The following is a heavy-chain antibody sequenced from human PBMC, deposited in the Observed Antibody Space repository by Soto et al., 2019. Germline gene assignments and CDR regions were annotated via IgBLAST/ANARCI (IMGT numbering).Heavy chain of an antibody. CDR3: ARSIVVVTAPEY. D-gene: IGHD2-21*02. Sequence: CGRLAPGQRLEWMGWINAGNGNTKYSQKFQGRVTITRDTSASTAYMELSSLRSEDTAVYYCARSIVVVTAPEYWGRGTLVTASS. CDR2: INAGNGNT. V-gene: IGHV1-3*01. J-gene: IGHJ4*02.